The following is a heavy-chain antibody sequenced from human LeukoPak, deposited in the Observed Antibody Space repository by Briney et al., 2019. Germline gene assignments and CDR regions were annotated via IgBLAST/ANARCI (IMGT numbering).Heavy chain of an antibody. CDR1: GGSISSYY. V-gene: IGHV4-59*01. Sequence: PSETLSLTCTVSGGSISSYYWSWIRQPPGKGLEWIGYIYYSGSTNYNPSLKSRVTISVDTSKNQFSLKLSSVTAADTAVYYCARDMEFGYYVSGSYYRLAYWGQGTLVTVSS. CDR3: ARDMEFGYYVSGSYYRLAY. CDR2: IYYSGST. J-gene: IGHJ4*02. D-gene: IGHD3-10*01.